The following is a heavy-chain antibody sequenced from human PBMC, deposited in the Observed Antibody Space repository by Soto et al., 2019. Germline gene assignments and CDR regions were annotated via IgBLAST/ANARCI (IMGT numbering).Heavy chain of an antibody. CDR2: ISAYNGNT. CDR1: GYTFISYG. V-gene: IGHV1-18*01. CDR3: ARDFSSRIYYGSGSSIDY. J-gene: IGHJ4*02. D-gene: IGHD3-10*01. Sequence: QVQLVQSGAEVKKPGASVKVSCKASGYTFISYGISWVRQAPGQGLEWMGWISAYNGNTNYAQKLQGRVTMTTDTSTSTAYLELRSLRSDDTAVYYCARDFSSRIYYGSGSSIDYWGQGTLVTVSS.